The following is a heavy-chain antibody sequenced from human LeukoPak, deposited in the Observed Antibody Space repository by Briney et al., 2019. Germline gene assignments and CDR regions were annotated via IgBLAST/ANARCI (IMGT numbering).Heavy chain of an antibody. CDR2: ISSSSSTI. D-gene: IGHD6-13*01. J-gene: IGHJ4*02. Sequence: GGSLRLSCAASGFTCSSYSMNWVRQAPGKGLEWVSYISSSSSTIYYADSVKGRFTISRDNAKNSLYLQINSLRAEDTAVYYCARDLQQLGQHNFDYWGQGTLVTVSS. CDR1: GFTCSSYS. CDR3: ARDLQQLGQHNFDY. V-gene: IGHV3-48*01.